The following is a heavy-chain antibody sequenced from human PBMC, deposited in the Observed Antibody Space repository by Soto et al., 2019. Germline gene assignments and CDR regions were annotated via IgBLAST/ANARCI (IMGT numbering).Heavy chain of an antibody. CDR3: TRSEVPAAMGGWFDT. CDR2: ISPYNDNT. V-gene: IGHV1-18*01. Sequence: QVQLVQSVAEIKKPGASVKVSCNASGFSLSSDGINWVRQAPGQGLEWVGWISPYNDNTNYAQTLQDRFTLTTETYTSTAYMEMRSLRSDDTAVYYCTRSEVPAAMGGWFDTWGQGTLVTVSS. J-gene: IGHJ5*02. CDR1: GFSLSSDG. D-gene: IGHD2-2*01.